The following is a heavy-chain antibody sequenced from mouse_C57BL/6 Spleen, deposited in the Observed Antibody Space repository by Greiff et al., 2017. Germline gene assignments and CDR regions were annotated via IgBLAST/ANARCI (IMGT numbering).Heavy chain of an antibody. Sequence: EVQLQQSGPELVKPGASVKISCKASGYTFTDYYMNWVKQSHGKSLEWIGDINPNNGGTSYNQKFKGKATVTVDKSSSTAYMELRSLTSEDSAVYYCASGSNYEFSWFAYWGQGTLVTVSA. D-gene: IGHD2-5*01. CDR2: INPNNGGT. CDR1: GYTFTDYY. J-gene: IGHJ3*01. CDR3: ASGSNYEFSWFAY. V-gene: IGHV1-26*01.